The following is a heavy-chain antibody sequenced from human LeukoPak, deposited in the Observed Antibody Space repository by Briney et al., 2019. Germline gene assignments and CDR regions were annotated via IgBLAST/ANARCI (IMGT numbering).Heavy chain of an antibody. Sequence: GGSPRLSCAASGFTFSSYGMHWVRQAPGKGLEWVAVISYDGSNKYYADSVKGRFTISRDNSKNTLYLQMNSLRAEDTAVYYCARAIGGYYFDYWGQGTLVTVSS. V-gene: IGHV3-30*03. CDR3: ARAIGGYYFDY. CDR1: GFTFSSYG. CDR2: ISYDGSNK. J-gene: IGHJ4*02. D-gene: IGHD3-10*01.